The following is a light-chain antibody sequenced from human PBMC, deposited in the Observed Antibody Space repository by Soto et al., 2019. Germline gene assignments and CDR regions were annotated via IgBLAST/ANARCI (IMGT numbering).Light chain of an antibody. CDR1: RGHSSYA. CDR3: QTWGSGIRVV. V-gene: IGLV4-69*01. Sequence: QPVLTQSPSASASLGASVKLTCTLSRGHSSYAIAWHQQQPEKGPRYLMKVNSDGSHSKGDGIPDRFSGSSSGAERYRTISSLQSEDEADYYCQTWGSGIRVVFGGGTKLTVL. J-gene: IGLJ2*01. CDR2: VNSDGSH.